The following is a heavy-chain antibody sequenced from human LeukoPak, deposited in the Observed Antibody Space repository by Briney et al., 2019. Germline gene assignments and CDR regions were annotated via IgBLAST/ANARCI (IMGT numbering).Heavy chain of an antibody. CDR3: ARGLAAAGDRGHWFDP. J-gene: IGHJ5*02. Sequence: GGSLRLSCAASGFTFSSYWMHWVRQASGKGLVWVSRINRDGSSRSYADSVKGRFTISRDNAKNTLHLQMNSLSAEDTAVYYCARGLAAAGDRGHWFDPWGQGTLVTVSS. D-gene: IGHD6-13*01. CDR2: INRDGSSR. V-gene: IGHV3-74*01. CDR1: GFTFSSYW.